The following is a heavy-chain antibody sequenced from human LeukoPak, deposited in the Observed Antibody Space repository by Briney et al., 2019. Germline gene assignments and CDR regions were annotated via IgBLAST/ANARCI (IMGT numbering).Heavy chain of an antibody. J-gene: IGHJ6*03. CDR2: ISYSGST. CDR1: GVSISSGDYY. CDR3: ARGENSYYMDV. Sequence: PSETLSLTCAVSGVSISSGDYYWTWIRQPPGKGLEWIGYISYSGSTYYNPSLKSGITISLDTSKNQFSLKVTSVTAADTAVSYCARGENSYYMDVWGTGTTVTVSS. V-gene: IGHV4-30-4*08.